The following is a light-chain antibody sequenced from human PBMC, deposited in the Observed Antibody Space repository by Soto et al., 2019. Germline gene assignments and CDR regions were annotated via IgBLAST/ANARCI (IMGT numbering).Light chain of an antibody. V-gene: IGKV1-27*01. CDR1: QGITNY. CDR2: AAS. Sequence: DIQMTQSPSSLSASVGDRVTITCRASQGITNYLAWYQQKPGKVPKLLIFAASTLQSGVPSRFSGSGSGTDLTLTISSLQPEDVATYYCQKYNSAPQTFGQGTKVEIK. J-gene: IGKJ1*01. CDR3: QKYNSAPQT.